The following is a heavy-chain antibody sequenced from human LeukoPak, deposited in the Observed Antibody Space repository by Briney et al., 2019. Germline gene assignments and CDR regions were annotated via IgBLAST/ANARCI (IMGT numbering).Heavy chain of an antibody. V-gene: IGHV3-64*01. CDR2: INSNGGNT. CDR3: ARVSSSWYFDL. D-gene: IGHD6-13*01. J-gene: IGHJ2*01. CDR1: GFTFSSYA. Sequence: SGGSLRLSCAASGFTFSSYAMHWVRQAPGKGLEYVSAINSNGGNTYYANSVKGRFTISRDNSKSTLYLQMGSLRAEDMAVYYCARVSSSWYFDLWGRGTLVTVSS.